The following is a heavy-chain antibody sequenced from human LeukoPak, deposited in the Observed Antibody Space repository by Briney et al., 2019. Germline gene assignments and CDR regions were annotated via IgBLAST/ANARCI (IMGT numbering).Heavy chain of an antibody. D-gene: IGHD1-26*01. J-gene: IGHJ4*02. CDR3: ARFESGSYSDY. CDR1: GGSFGDYY. Sequence: SETLSLTCAVYGGSFGDYYWSWIRQHPGKGLEWIGYIYYSGSTYYNPSLKSRVTISVDTSKNQFSLKLSSVTAADTAVYYCARFESGSYSDYWGQGTLVTVSS. CDR2: IYYSGST. V-gene: IGHV4-31*11.